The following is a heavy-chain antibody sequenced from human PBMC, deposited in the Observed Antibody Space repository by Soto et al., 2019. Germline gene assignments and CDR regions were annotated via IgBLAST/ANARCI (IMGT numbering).Heavy chain of an antibody. Sequence: GGSLRLSCAASGFTVSSNYMSWVRQAPGKGLEWVSVIYSGGNTHYADSVKGRFTISRDDSKNTLYLQMSSLRGEDTAVYYCARLDVWGQGTTVTVSS. CDR2: IYSGGNT. J-gene: IGHJ6*02. CDR3: ARLDV. CDR1: GFTVSSNY. V-gene: IGHV3-66*01.